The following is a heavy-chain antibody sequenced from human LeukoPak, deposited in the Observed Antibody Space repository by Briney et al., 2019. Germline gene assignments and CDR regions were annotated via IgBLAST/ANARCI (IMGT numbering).Heavy chain of an antibody. CDR2: IYYSGST. CDR3: ATQRWLQFPFDY. D-gene: IGHD5-24*01. Sequence: SETLSLTCTVSGGSISSYYWSWIRQPPGKGLEWIGYIYYSGSTNYNPSLKSRVTISVDTSKNQFSLKLSSVTAADTAVYYCATQRWLQFPFDYWGQGTLVTVSS. J-gene: IGHJ4*02. CDR1: GGSISSYY. V-gene: IGHV4-59*01.